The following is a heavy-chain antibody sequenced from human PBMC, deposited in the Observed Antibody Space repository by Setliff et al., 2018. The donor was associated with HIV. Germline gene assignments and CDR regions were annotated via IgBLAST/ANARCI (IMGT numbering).Heavy chain of an antibody. CDR2: IDPSGGST. V-gene: IGHV1-46*01. CDR1: GYTFIKYY. D-gene: IGHD3-10*01. CDR3: GRDSSFGERPNWFDP. J-gene: IGHJ5*02. Sequence: ASVKVSCKASGYTFIKYYMHWVRQAPGQGLEWMGIIDPSGGSTRYAQKFQGRVTMTRDTSTNTVYLELSSLRSEDTAVYYCGRDSSFGERPNWFDPWGQGTLVTVSS.